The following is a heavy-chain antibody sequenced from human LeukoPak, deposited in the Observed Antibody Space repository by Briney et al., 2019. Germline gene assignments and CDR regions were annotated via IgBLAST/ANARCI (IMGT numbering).Heavy chain of an antibody. V-gene: IGHV3-30*18. J-gene: IGHJ4*02. Sequence: GGSLRLSCAASGFTFSSYSMKWVRQAPGKGLEWVAVISYDGSNKNYADFVNVRFTISRDNSKNTLYLQMHSLIAEDTAVYYCAKVGAYSIIWDLTDYWGQGTLVTVSS. D-gene: IGHD6-13*01. CDR2: ISYDGSNK. CDR1: GFTFSSYS. CDR3: AKVGAYSIIWDLTDY.